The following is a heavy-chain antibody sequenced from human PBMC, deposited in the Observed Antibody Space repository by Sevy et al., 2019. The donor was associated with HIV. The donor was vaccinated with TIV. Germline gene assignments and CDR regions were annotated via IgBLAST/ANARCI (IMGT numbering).Heavy chain of an antibody. CDR1: GYTFTSYG. Sequence: ASVKVSCKASGYTFTSYGISWVRQAPGQGLEWMGWISAYNGNTNYAQKLQGRVTMTTDTSTSTAYMELRSLRSDDTAVYYCARDFGITMIVVVITIDNCYYGMDVWGQGTTVTVSS. CDR2: ISAYNGNT. CDR3: ARDFGITMIVVVITIDNCYYGMDV. J-gene: IGHJ6*02. D-gene: IGHD3-22*01. V-gene: IGHV1-18*04.